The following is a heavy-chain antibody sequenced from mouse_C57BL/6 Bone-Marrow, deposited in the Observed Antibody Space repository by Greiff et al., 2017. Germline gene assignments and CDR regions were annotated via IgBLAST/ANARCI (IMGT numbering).Heavy chain of an antibody. V-gene: IGHV1-19*01. CDR3: ARSFSTTVVAPFAY. CDR2: INPYNCGT. Sequence: VQLQQSGPVLVKPWASVKMSCKASGYTFTDYYMNWVKHSHGKSLEWIGVINPYNCGTSYNQKFKGKATLTVDKSSSTAYMELNSLTSEDSAFDYCARSFSTTVVAPFAYWGEGTLVTVSA. D-gene: IGHD1-1*01. CDR1: GYTFTDYY. J-gene: IGHJ3*01.